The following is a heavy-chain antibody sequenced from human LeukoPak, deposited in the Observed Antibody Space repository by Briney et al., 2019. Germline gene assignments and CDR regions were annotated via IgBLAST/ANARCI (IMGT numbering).Heavy chain of an antibody. CDR1: EFTFSNHW. D-gene: IGHD6-6*01. J-gene: IGHJ4*02. CDR2: INSDGSST. Sequence: GGSLRLSCAASEFTFSNHWMHWVCQAPGKGLAWVSRINSDGSSTIYADSVKGRFTISRDNAKNTLYLQMNSLRAEDTAVYYCARGAARLGSDYWGQGTLVTVSS. CDR3: ARGAARLGSDY. V-gene: IGHV3-74*01.